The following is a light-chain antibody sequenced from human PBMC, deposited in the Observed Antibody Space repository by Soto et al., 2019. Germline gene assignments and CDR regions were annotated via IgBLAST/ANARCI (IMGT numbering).Light chain of an antibody. CDR1: QNVNIN. Sequence: EIVMTQSPVTLSVSPGERVTLSCRASQNVNINLAWYQQRPGQAPRVLIYGASNTASGIPDRFSGSGSGTDFTLTISSLEPDDFELYYCQQYKDWPPLTLGGGTRVEIK. CDR2: GAS. V-gene: IGKV3D-15*01. J-gene: IGKJ4*01. CDR3: QQYKDWPPLT.